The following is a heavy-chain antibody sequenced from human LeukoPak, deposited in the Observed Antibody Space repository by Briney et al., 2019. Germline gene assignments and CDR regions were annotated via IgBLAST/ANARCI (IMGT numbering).Heavy chain of an antibody. V-gene: IGHV1-18*01. D-gene: IGHD6-13*01. CDR3: ARDTPQHLKRYDY. CDR2: INTHNGNT. Sequence: GASVKVSCKASGYTFDKFGIAWVRQAPGQGLEWMGWINTHNGNTKYAQQYQGRVTMTTDTSTSTVYMELRSLRSDDTAVYFCARDTPQHLKRYDYWGQGTQVTVPS. CDR1: GYTFDKFG. J-gene: IGHJ4*02.